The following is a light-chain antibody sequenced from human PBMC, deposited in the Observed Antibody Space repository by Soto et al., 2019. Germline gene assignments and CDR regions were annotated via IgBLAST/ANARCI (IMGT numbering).Light chain of an antibody. V-gene: IGLV1-40*01. Sequence: QSVPTKAPSVSVDPVPRVPIFSSGSSYNIRTGYDENRYQQLPETAPKLLIYGNSNRPSGVPDRFSGSKSGTSSSLAITGLQAEDEADYYCQSYDSSLSGYVFGTGTKVTVL. CDR3: QSYDSSLSGYV. CDR2: GNS. CDR1: SYNIRTGYD. J-gene: IGLJ1*01.